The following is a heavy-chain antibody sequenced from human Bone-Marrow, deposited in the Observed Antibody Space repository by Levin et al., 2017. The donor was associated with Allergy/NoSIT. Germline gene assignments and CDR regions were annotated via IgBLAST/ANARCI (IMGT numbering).Heavy chain of an antibody. J-gene: IGHJ4*02. CDR2: ISSSSSTM. D-gene: IGHD2-2*01. V-gene: IGHV3-48*01. CDR1: GFTFSSYS. Sequence: PSETLSLTCAASGFTFSSYSMKWVRQAPGKGLEWVSYISSSSSTMYYADSVKGRFTISRDNAKNSLYLQMNSLRAEDTAVYYCARDPCSSTTGYIDYWGQGTLVTVSS. CDR3: ARDPCSSTTGYIDY.